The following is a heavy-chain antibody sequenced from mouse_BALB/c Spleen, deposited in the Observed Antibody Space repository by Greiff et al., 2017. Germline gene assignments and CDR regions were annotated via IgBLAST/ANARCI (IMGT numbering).Heavy chain of an antibody. V-gene: IGHV5-4*02. CDR1: GFTFSDYY. Sequence: EVQLVESGGGLVKPGGSLKLSCAASGFTFSDYYMYWVRQTPEKRLEWVATISDGGSYTYYPDSVKGRFTISRDNAKNNLYLQMSSLKSEDTAMYYCARDRYGNYGYFDVWGAGTTVTVSS. CDR2: ISDGGSYT. D-gene: IGHD2-1*01. CDR3: ARDRYGNYGYFDV. J-gene: IGHJ1*01.